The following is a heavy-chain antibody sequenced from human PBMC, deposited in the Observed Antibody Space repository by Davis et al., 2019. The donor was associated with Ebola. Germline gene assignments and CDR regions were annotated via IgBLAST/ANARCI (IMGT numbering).Heavy chain of an antibody. CDR3: ARMGNYYDTSVYFGMNV. CDR2: IYPGDSDT. D-gene: IGHD3-22*01. Sequence: GGSLRLSCKASGYSFTSYYISWVRQMPGKGLEWMGIIYPGDSDTRYSPSFQGQVTISADKSISTAYLQWSSLKASDTAMYYCARMGNYYDTSVYFGMNVWGQGTTVAVSS. J-gene: IGHJ6*02. V-gene: IGHV5-51*01. CDR1: GYSFTSYY.